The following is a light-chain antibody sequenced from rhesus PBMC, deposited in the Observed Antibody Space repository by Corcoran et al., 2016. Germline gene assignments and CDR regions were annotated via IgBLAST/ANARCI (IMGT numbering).Light chain of an antibody. Sequence: EIVMTQSPATLSLSPGERATLSCRASQSVGNTLAWYQQRPGQAPRLLIYYASNRATGIPDRFSGRGSGTEFTLTIRSLDPEDVGVYYCQKYNDWPWTFGQGTKVEIK. V-gene: IGKV3-24*04. J-gene: IGKJ1*01. CDR2: YAS. CDR1: QSVGNT. CDR3: QKYNDWPWT.